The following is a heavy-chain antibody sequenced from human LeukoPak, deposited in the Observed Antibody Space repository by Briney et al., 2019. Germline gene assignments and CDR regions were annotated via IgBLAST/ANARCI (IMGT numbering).Heavy chain of an antibody. CDR3: ARAGSGSYVGYYFDY. J-gene: IGHJ4*02. CDR2: MNQDGSKK. V-gene: IGHV3-7*01. Sequence: PGVSLRLSCAGSGFIFNNYWMTWVRQAPGKGLEWVANMNQDGSKKYYVDSVEGRFTISRDNAKNLVFLQMNSLRGEDTAVYHCARAGSGSYVGYYFDYWGQGALVIVSS. D-gene: IGHD6-19*01. CDR1: GFIFNNYW.